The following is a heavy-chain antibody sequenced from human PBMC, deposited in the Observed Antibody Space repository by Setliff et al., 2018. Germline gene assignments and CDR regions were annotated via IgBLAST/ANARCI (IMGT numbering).Heavy chain of an antibody. CDR3: AKCSSWHGHYPHFNY. CDR2: ISSEGDSI. V-gene: IGHV3-23*03. Sequence: GGSLRLSCAASGFTFSSDAMTWVRQAPGKGLEWVSIISSEGDSIYYADSVKGRFTISRDNSKSTLYLEMDSLRAEDTAVYYCAKCSSWHGHYPHFNYWGQGTLVTVSS. D-gene: IGHD6-13*01. CDR1: GFTFSSDA. J-gene: IGHJ4*02.